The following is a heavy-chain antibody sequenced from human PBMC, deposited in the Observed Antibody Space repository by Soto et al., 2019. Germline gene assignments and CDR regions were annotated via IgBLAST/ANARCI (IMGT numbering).Heavy chain of an antibody. CDR1: GFTFNLYW. J-gene: IGHJ4*02. V-gene: IGHV3-7*05. CDR3: ARTRGNTHFDQ. D-gene: IGHD3-16*01. Sequence: GGSLRLSCAASGFTFNLYWMTWVRQAPEKGLEWVANIKEDGSEKSYVDSVKGRFTISRDNAKNSLFLQMNGLRAEDTAVYYCARTRGNTHFDQWGQGTLVTVSS. CDR2: IKEDGSEK.